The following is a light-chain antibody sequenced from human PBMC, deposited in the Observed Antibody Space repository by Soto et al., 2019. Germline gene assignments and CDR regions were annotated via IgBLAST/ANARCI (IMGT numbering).Light chain of an antibody. J-gene: IGKJ5*01. CDR2: GAS. CDR1: QDIINH. Sequence: DIQMTQSPSSLSASVGDTVTITCRASQDIINHLAWYQQRPAKVPNLLIYGASTLHSGVPSRFRGSGSGTHFTLTISSLQPEDVATYYCQNYHLALGTFGQGTRLEIK. V-gene: IGKV1-27*01. CDR3: QNYHLALGT.